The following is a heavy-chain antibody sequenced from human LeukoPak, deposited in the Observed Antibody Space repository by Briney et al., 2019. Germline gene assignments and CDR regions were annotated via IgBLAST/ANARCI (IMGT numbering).Heavy chain of an antibody. CDR1: GYTFTVYY. CDR3: ARNYYDSSGYRVDY. Sequence: GAPVNVSCKASGYTFTVYYMHWVRQAPGQGLEWMGWINPNSGGTNYAQKFQGRVTMTRDTSISTAYMELSRLRSDDTAVYYCARNYYDSSGYRVDYWGQGTLVTVSS. J-gene: IGHJ4*02. D-gene: IGHD3-22*01. CDR2: INPNSGGT. V-gene: IGHV1-2*02.